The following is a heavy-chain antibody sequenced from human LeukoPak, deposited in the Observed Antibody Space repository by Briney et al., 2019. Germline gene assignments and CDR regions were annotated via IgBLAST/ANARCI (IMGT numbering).Heavy chain of an antibody. J-gene: IGHJ6*03. CDR2: IYYSGST. CDR3: VSCSAPKDYYYYMDV. V-gene: IGHV4-59*01. Sequence: SETLSLTCTVSGGSISSYYWSWIRQPPGKGLEWIGYIYYSGSTNYNPSLKSRVTISVDTSKNQFSLKLSSVTAADTAVYCCVSCSAPKDYYYYMDVWGKGTTVTVSS. CDR1: GGSISSYY. D-gene: IGHD2-21*01.